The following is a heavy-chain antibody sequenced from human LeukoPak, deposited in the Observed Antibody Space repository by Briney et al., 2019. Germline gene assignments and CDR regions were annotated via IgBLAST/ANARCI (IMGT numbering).Heavy chain of an antibody. CDR3: ASSRRGYSYGYDY. CDR2: IYYSGST. J-gene: IGHJ4*02. V-gene: IGHV4-59*01. CDR1: GGSISSYY. Sequence: SETLSLTCTVSGGSISSYYWSWIRQPPGKGLEWIGCIYYSGSTNYNPSLKSRVTISVDTSKNQFSLKLSSVTAADTAVYYCASSRRGYSYGYDYWGQGTLVTVSS. D-gene: IGHD5-18*01.